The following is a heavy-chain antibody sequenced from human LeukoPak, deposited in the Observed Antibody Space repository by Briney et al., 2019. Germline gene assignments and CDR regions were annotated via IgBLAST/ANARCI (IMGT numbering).Heavy chain of an antibody. Sequence: ASVKVSCKASGGTFSSYAISWVRQAPGQGLEWMGWINAGNGNTKYSQEFQGRVTITRDTSASTAYMELSSLRSEDMAVYYCARVGSSGWYDYFDYWGQGTLVTVSS. CDR1: GGTFSSYA. J-gene: IGHJ4*02. D-gene: IGHD6-19*01. CDR3: ARVGSSGWYDYFDY. CDR2: INAGNGNT. V-gene: IGHV1-3*03.